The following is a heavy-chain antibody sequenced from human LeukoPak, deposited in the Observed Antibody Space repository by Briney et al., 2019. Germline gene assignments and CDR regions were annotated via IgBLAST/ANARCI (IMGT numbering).Heavy chain of an antibody. V-gene: IGHV4-59*08. Sequence: SETLSLTCTVSGGSISSYYWSWIRQPPGKGLEWIGYIYYRGSTNYNPSLKSRVTISVDTSKNQFSLKLSSVTTADTAVYYCARRPASSLNWFDPWGQGTLVTVSS. D-gene: IGHD2-15*01. CDR1: GGSISSYY. CDR2: IYYRGST. J-gene: IGHJ5*02. CDR3: ARRPASSLNWFDP.